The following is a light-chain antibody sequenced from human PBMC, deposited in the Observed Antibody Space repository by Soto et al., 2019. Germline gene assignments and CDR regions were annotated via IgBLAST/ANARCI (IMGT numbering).Light chain of an antibody. CDR2: KAP. CDR3: QQYERYST. J-gene: IGKJ1*01. V-gene: IGKV1-5*03. Sequence: IQMTQSPSTLSASVGDRVTITCRASQNIYTWLAWYQQKPGIAPKLLIHKAPTLESGVPSRFSGSGFGAEFTLTISGLQPEDSATYYCQQYERYSTFGQGTKVDIK. CDR1: QNIYTW.